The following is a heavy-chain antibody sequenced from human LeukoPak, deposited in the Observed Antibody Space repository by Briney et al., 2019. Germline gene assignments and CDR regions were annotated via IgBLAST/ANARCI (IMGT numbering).Heavy chain of an antibody. Sequence: GGSLRLSCAASGFTFSNYAMSWVRQAPGKGLEWVSSISDSGGSTYYADSVKGWFTISRDNSKNTLYLQMNSLRAEDTAVYYCAKRTYYLDYWGQGPRVTVSS. V-gene: IGHV3-23*01. CDR2: ISDSGGST. J-gene: IGHJ4*02. CDR1: GFTFSNYA. CDR3: AKRTYYLDY. D-gene: IGHD2-2*01.